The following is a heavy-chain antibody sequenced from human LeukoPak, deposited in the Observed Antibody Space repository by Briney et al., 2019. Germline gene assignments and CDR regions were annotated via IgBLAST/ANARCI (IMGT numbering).Heavy chain of an antibody. CDR3: ARFVYNWNYRGWFDP. Sequence: ASVKVSCKASGYSFTSHYIHWVRQAPGQGLEWMGIINPNDRSTYCARKFQGRVTMTRDTSTSTVYMELSSLRSEDTAVYYCARFVYNWNYRGWFDPWGQGTLVTVSS. V-gene: IGHV1-46*01. J-gene: IGHJ5*02. CDR1: GYSFTSHY. CDR2: INPNDRST. D-gene: IGHD1-7*01.